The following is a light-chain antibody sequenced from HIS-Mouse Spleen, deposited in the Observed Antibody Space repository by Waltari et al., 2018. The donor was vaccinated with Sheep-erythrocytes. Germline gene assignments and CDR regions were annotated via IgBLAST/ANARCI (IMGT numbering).Light chain of an antibody. CDR2: AAS. J-gene: IGKJ2*01. V-gene: IGKV1-39*01. CDR1: QSISSY. CDR3: QQSDSTPYT. Sequence: DIQMTQSPSSLSASVGDRVSITCRASQSISSYLNWYQQKPGKAHKLLVYAASSLQSGVPSRFSGSGSGTEFTLTISSLQPEDFATYYCQQSDSTPYTFGQGTKLEIK.